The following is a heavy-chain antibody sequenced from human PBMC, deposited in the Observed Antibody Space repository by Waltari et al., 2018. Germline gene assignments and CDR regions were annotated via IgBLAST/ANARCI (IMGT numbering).Heavy chain of an antibody. Sequence: EEQLVESGGGLVQPGGSLRLSCAASGFTFSSYEMTWFRQAPGKGLEWVSKISSGGSNIYYADSVKGRFTISRDNAKNSLYLQMNSLRAEDTAIYYCAREGKTSRYSMIDYWGQGTLVTVSS. CDR1: GFTFSSYE. CDR2: ISSGGSNI. V-gene: IGHV3-48*03. D-gene: IGHD5-18*01. CDR3: AREGKTSRYSMIDY. J-gene: IGHJ4*02.